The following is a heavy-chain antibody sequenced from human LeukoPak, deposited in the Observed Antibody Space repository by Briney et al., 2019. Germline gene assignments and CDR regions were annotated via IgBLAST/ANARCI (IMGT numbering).Heavy chain of an antibody. J-gene: IGHJ4*02. Sequence: GGSLRLSCAASEFTFSSYWMSWVRQAPGKGLEWVSNIRQDGGQIYYLESVKGRFTVSRDNAKNSLYLQMNSLRAEDTAVYYCARLGARQMLEYWGQGTLVTVSS. CDR1: EFTFSSYW. CDR2: IRQDGGQI. CDR3: ARLGARQMLEY. V-gene: IGHV3-7*01. D-gene: IGHD4-17*01.